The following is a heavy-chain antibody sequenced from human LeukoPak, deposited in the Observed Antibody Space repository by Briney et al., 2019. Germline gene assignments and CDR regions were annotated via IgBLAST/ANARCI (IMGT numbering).Heavy chain of an antibody. CDR1: GLTVGSNY. V-gene: IGHV3-53*01. D-gene: IGHD4-11*01. J-gene: IGHJ3*02. CDR2: IYSDGTT. CDR3: ARDSPYSDYLIGGAFNI. Sequence: GGSLRLSCAASGLTVGSNYMSWVRQAPGKGLEWVSVIYSDGTTYYEDSVKGRFTISRDNSKNTLYLQMNSLGAEDAAVYYCARDSPYSDYLIGGAFNIWGQGTMVTVSS.